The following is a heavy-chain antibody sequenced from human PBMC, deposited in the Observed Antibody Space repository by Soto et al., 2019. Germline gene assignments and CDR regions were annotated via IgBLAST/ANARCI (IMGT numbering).Heavy chain of an antibody. CDR3: ARDKGAGYSSGWSPFDY. J-gene: IGHJ4*02. CDR1: GFTFSSYG. V-gene: IGHV3-33*01. Sequence: QVQLVESGGGVVQPGRSLRLSCAASGFTFSSYGMHWVRQAPGKGLEWVAVIWYDGSNKYYADSVKGRFTISRDNSKNTLYLQMNSLRAEDTAVYYCARDKGAGYSSGWSPFDYWGQGTLVTVSS. CDR2: IWYDGSNK. D-gene: IGHD6-19*01.